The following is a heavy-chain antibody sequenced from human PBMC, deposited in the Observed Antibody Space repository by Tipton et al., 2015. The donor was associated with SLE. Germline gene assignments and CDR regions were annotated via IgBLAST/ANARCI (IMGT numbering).Heavy chain of an antibody. CDR3: ASVELRSWAFDY. CDR2: MNPNSGNT. D-gene: IGHD1-26*01. J-gene: IGHJ4*02. CDR1: GFTFTSYG. V-gene: IGHV1-8*02. Sequence: QLVQSGAEVKKPGASVKVSCKASGFTFTSYGISWVRQAPGQGLEWMGWMNPNSGNTGYAQNFQDRLTITRNTSMSTAYMELSSLRSDDAAVYYCASVELRSWAFDYWGQGTLVTVSP.